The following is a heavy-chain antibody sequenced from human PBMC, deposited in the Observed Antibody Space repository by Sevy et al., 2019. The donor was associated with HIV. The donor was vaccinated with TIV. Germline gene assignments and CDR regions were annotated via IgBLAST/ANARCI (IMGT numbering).Heavy chain of an antibody. CDR2: ISNSSSYI. Sequence: GGSLRISCAASGLRFSNYNMNWVRQAPGQGLEWVACISNSSSYIYYVDSVKGRFTISRDNAKNSLYLQMNSLRAEDTAVYYCASEKEQLVLWPYYGMDVWGQGTTVTVSS. V-gene: IGHV3-21*01. J-gene: IGHJ6*02. CDR3: ASEKEQLVLWPYYGMDV. CDR1: GLRFSNYN. D-gene: IGHD6-13*01.